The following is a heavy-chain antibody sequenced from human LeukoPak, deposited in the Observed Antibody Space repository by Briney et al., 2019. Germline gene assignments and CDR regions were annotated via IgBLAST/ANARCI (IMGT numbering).Heavy chain of an antibody. V-gene: IGHV4-34*01. Sequence: SETLSLTCAVYGGSFSGYYWSWIRQPPGKGLEWIGEINHSGSTNYNPSLKSRVTISVDTSKNQFSLKLSSVTAADTAVYYCARLSIVATGLYWYFDLWGRGTLVTVSS. CDR2: INHSGST. J-gene: IGHJ2*01. D-gene: IGHD6-13*01. CDR3: ARLSIVATGLYWYFDL. CDR1: GGSFSGYY.